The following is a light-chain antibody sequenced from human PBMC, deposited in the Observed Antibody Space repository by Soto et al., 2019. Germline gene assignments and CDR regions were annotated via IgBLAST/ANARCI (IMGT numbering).Light chain of an antibody. CDR3: AAWDDSLNGSVV. CDR2: SNN. Sequence: QSVLTQPPSASGTPGQRVTISCSGSSSNIGSNTVNWYQQLPGTAPKLLIYSNNQRPSGVPDRFSGSKSGTSASLAISGLQSEDEADYYCAAWDDSLNGSVVFGGGTKSPS. CDR1: SSNIGSNT. J-gene: IGLJ2*01. V-gene: IGLV1-44*01.